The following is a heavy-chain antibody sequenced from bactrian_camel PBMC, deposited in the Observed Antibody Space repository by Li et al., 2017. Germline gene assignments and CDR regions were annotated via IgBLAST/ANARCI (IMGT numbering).Heavy chain of an antibody. CDR3: AAESQGTNWLEARFRY. CDR2: IRTGYPFTS. Sequence: HVQLVESGGGSVQAGGSLRLSCAASGYTAGRHCMAWFRQAPGKERETVASIRTGYPFTSDYHDSVKGRFTISRDNDKKILLLKMENLNPEDAARYYCAAESQGTNWLEARFRYWGQGTQVTVS. CDR1: GYTAGRHC. D-gene: IGHD1*01. V-gene: IGHV3S1*01. J-gene: IGHJ6*01.